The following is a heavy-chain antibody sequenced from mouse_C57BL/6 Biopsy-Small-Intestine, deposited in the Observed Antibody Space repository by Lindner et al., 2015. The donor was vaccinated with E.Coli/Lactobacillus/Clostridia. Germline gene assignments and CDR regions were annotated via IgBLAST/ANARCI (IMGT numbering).Heavy chain of an antibody. CDR3: ASPHYDEDY. D-gene: IGHD2-4*01. CDR1: GYTFTGYW. Sequence: QLQESGAELMKPGASVKLSCKATGYTFTGYWIEWVKQRPGHGLEWIGEILPGNGNTNYNEKFKGKATFTADTSSNTAYMQLSSLTTEDSAIYYCASPHYDEDYWGQGTSLTVSS. V-gene: IGHV1-9*01. CDR2: ILPGNGNT. J-gene: IGHJ2*03.